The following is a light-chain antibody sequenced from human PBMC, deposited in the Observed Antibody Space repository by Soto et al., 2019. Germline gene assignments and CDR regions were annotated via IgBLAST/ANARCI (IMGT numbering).Light chain of an antibody. CDR2: DTF. CDR1: QSVGSF. J-gene: IGKJ4*01. CDR3: QQHSNWLT. Sequence: EIVLTQSPATLSLSPGERATLSCRASQSVGSFLGWYQQKPGQPPRLLIYDTFNRVTGIPARFSGSGSGTDFTLTISCLEPEDFAVYYCQQHSNWLTFGGGTKVEIK. V-gene: IGKV3-11*01.